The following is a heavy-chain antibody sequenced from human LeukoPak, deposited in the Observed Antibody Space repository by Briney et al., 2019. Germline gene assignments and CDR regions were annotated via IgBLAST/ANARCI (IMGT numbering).Heavy chain of an antibody. CDR2: INPSGGST. V-gene: IGHV1-46*01. CDR1: GYTFTSYY. D-gene: IGHD5-12*01. CDR3: ARDWGDYDFLDY. J-gene: IGHJ4*02. Sequence: ASVKVSCTASGYTFTSYYMHWVRQAPGQGLEWMGIINPSGGSTSYAQKFQGRVTMTRDTSTSTAYMELSSLRSEDTAVYYCARDWGDYDFLDYWGQGTLVTVSS.